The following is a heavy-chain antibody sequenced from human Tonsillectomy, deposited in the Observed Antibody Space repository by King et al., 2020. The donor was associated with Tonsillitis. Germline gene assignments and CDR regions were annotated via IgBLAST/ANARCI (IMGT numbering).Heavy chain of an antibody. CDR3: AAQTYYDFWSGYNFDY. CDR1: GRSISSYY. V-gene: IGHV4-59*01. J-gene: IGHJ4*02. Sequence: VQLQESGPGLLKPSETLSLTCTVSGRSISSYYWSWIRQPPGKGLEWIGCIYYNGCTNYNPSLKSRVTISVDPSKNQISLKLSSVTAADTALYYCAAQTYYDFWSGYNFDYWGQGTLVTVSS. D-gene: IGHD3-3*01. CDR2: IYYNGCT.